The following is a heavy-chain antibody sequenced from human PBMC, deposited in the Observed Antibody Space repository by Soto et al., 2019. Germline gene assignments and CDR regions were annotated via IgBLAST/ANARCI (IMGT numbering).Heavy chain of an antibody. Sequence: SETLSLTCTVSGGSISSYYWSWIRQPPGKGLEWIGYIYYSGSTNYNPSLKSRVTISVDTSKNQFSLKLSSVTAADTAVYYCARDYGDYGIDYWGQGTLVNVSS. CDR2: IYYSGST. V-gene: IGHV4-59*01. D-gene: IGHD4-17*01. CDR3: ARDYGDYGIDY. J-gene: IGHJ4*02. CDR1: GGSISSYY.